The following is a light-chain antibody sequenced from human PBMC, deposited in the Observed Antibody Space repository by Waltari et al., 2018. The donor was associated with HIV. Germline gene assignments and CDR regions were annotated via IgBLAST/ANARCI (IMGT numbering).Light chain of an antibody. J-gene: IGLJ1*01. Sequence: YALTQPPSVSVAPGRTARIACAGNNIGDKSVHWYQQKPGQAPILVIYYDTDRPSGIPERFSGSNSGNTASLIISRVEAGDEVDYYCQVWDTTTDQYVFGTGTKVTV. V-gene: IGLV3-21*04. CDR1: NIGDKS. CDR2: YDT. CDR3: QVWDTTTDQYV.